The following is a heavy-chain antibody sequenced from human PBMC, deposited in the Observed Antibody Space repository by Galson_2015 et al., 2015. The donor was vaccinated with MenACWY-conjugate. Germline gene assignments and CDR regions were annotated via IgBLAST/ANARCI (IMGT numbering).Heavy chain of an antibody. J-gene: IGHJ6*02. CDR2: IKKDGSEK. CDR1: GFTFRNYW. V-gene: IGHV3-7*03. CDR3: AKRHYGMEA. Sequence: SLRLSCAVSGFTFRNYWMTWVRQAPGKGLEWVASIKKDGSEKYYVDSVKGRFTISRDNTKNSMYLEMNSLRAEDTALYYCAKRHYGMEAWGPGTPVTAFS.